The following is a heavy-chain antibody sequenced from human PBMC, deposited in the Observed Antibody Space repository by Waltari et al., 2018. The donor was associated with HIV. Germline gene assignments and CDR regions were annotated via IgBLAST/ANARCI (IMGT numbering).Heavy chain of an antibody. CDR3: ATEPPTDCNITSCSYLLY. Sequence: QVQLVESGGGVVQPGKSLRLSCTASGFTFSNHDMHWVRQAPGKGLEWVAVISSDGSTTYYGDSVKGRFSISRDNSKNALYVQMQSLRVEDTAVYYCATEPPTDCNITSCSYLLYWGQGTLVTVSS. J-gene: IGHJ4*02. D-gene: IGHD2-2*01. CDR2: ISSDGSTT. V-gene: IGHV3-30*01. CDR1: GFTFSNHD.